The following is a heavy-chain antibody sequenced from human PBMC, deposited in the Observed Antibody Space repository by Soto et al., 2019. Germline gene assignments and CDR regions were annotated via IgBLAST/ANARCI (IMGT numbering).Heavy chain of an antibody. D-gene: IGHD6-19*01. CDR1: GFTFSSYA. Sequence: GGSLRLSCAASGFTFSSYAMSWVRQAPGKGLEWVSAISGSGGSTYYADSVKGRFTISRDNSKNTLYLQMNSLRAEDTAVYYCAKDLKGVPSIAVAGYYFDYWGQGTLVTVSS. CDR3: AKDLKGVPSIAVAGYYFDY. V-gene: IGHV3-23*01. J-gene: IGHJ4*02. CDR2: ISGSGGST.